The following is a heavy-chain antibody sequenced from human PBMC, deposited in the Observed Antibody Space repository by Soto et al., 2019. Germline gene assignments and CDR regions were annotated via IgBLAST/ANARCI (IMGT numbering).Heavy chain of an antibody. CDR2: ISSSSSYI. J-gene: IGHJ4*02. V-gene: IGHV3-21*01. CDR1: GFTFSSYS. D-gene: IGHD6-6*01. Sequence: GGSLRLSCAASGFTFSSYSMNWVRQAPGKGLEWVSSISSSSSYIYYADSVKGRFTISRDNAKNSLYLQMNSLRAEDTAVYYCARGLVSIADEDYWGQGTLVTVSS. CDR3: ARGLVSIADEDY.